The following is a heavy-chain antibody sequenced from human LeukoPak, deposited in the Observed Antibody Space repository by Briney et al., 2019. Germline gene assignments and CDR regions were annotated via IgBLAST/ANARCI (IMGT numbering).Heavy chain of an antibody. CDR3: AHGYSSGWYYFDY. Sequence: ASVKVSCKASGYTFTSYYMHWVREAPGQGLEGRGMNNPSGGSTSYAQQFLGRDNMTRDTSTSTVYMELSSLGSEDTAEYYCAHGYSSGWYYFDYWGQGTLVTVSS. D-gene: IGHD6-19*01. CDR2: NNPSGGST. J-gene: IGHJ4*02. V-gene: IGHV1-46*03. CDR1: GYTFTSYY.